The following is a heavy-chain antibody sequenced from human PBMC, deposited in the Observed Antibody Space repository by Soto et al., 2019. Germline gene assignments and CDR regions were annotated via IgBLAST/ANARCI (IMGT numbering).Heavy chain of an antibody. CDR1: GFIFNTYW. Sequence: SLRLSCAASGFIFNTYWMHWVRHAPGKGLVWVSRISPDGTTTGYADSVRGRFTFSRDNAKNTLYLQMNSLRAEDTAVYYCVRDRTTFTLFDYWGQGALVTVSS. D-gene: IGHD1-7*01. V-gene: IGHV3-74*01. J-gene: IGHJ4*02. CDR2: ISPDGTTT. CDR3: VRDRTTFTLFDY.